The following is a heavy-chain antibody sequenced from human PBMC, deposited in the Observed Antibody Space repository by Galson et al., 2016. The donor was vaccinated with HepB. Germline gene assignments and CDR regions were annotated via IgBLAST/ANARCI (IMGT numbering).Heavy chain of an antibody. CDR3: ARVGSWQSGNTNWSDP. D-gene: IGHD3-10*01. J-gene: IGHJ5*02. Sequence: TLSLTCTVSGGSISRTDYYWSWIRQHPGKGLEWIGYIYYSGTTYYNPSLKSRVTMSIDTSKNQFSLKLSSVTAAGPAVYYCARVGSWQSGNTNWSDPWGQGTLVTVSS. CDR1: GGSISRTDYY. V-gene: IGHV4-31*03. CDR2: IYYSGTT.